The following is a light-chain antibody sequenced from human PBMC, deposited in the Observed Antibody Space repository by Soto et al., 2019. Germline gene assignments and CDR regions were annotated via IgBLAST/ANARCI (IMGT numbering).Light chain of an antibody. CDR2: GNI. Sequence: QSVLTQPPSVFGAPGQRVSISCTGSSSNIGAGYDINWYQHLPGTAPKLLIYGNINRPSGVPDRFSGSKSGTSASLAITGLQAEDEADYYCQSYDRSLSGSVFGGGTMLNVL. CDR1: SSNIGAGYD. CDR3: QSYDRSLSGSV. V-gene: IGLV1-40*01. J-gene: IGLJ2*01.